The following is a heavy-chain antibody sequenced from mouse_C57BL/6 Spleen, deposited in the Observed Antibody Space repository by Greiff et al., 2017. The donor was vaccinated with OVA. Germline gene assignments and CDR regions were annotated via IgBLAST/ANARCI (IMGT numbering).Heavy chain of an antibody. V-gene: IGHV1-82*01. CDR3: ARSGYGNYEDY. CDR1: GYAFSSSW. D-gene: IGHD2-1*01. Sequence: QVHVKQSGPELVKPGASVKISCKASGYAFSSSWMNWVKQRPGKGLEWIGRIYPGDGDTNYNGKFKGKATLTADKSSSTAYMQLSSLTSEDSAVYFCARSGYGNYEDYWGQGTTLTVSS. CDR2: IYPGDGDT. J-gene: IGHJ2*01.